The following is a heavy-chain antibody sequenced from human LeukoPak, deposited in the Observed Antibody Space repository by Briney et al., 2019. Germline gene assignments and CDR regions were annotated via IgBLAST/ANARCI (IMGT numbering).Heavy chain of an antibody. V-gene: IGHV1-18*01. CDR3: ASSGVLLWFGELLDHSSYNLVY. CDR1: GYSFTNYG. D-gene: IGHD3-10*01. Sequence: GASVKVSCKASGYSFTNYGFSWVRQAPGQGLEWMGWISAYNGNTNYAQKLQGRVTMTTDTSTSTAYMELRSLRSDDTAVYYCASSGVLLWFGELLDHSSYNLVYWGQGTLVTVSS. J-gene: IGHJ4*02. CDR2: ISAYNGNT.